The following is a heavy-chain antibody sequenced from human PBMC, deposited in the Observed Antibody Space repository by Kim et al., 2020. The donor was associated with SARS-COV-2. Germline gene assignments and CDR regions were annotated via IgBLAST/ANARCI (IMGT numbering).Heavy chain of an antibody. CDR2: FS. Sequence: FSEYAVSVKSRITISPATSKNQFSLQLNSVTPEDTAVYYCARDSSGSYDYWGQGTLVTVSS. J-gene: IGHJ4*02. V-gene: IGHV6-1*01. D-gene: IGHD6-19*01. CDR3: ARDSSGSYDY.